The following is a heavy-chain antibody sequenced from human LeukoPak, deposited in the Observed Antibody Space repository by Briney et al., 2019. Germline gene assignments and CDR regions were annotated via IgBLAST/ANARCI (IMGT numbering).Heavy chain of an antibody. V-gene: IGHV3-33*06. CDR3: VKDRTVAGTDARYYFDY. Sequence: GGSLRLSCAASGFSFSKYAMHWVRQAPGKGREWVAVIWFDGRQTFYADSVKGRFTISRDNSKNTLYLQMNSLRAEDTALYYCVKDRTVAGTDARYYFDYWGQGTLVTVSS. CDR1: GFSFSKYA. J-gene: IGHJ4*02. D-gene: IGHD6-19*01. CDR2: IWFDGRQT.